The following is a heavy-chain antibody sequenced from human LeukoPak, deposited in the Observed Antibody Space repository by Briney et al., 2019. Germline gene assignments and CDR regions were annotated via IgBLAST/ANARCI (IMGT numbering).Heavy chain of an antibody. V-gene: IGHV1-18*01. D-gene: IGHD6-13*01. CDR1: GYTFTTYY. J-gene: IGHJ6*03. Sequence: ASVKVSCKASGYTFTTYYISWVRQAPGQGLEWMGWISGYNGHTNSAQKLQGRVTMTTDTSTSTAYMELRSLKSDDTAVYYCARGGGYSSSWPKYYMDVWGKGTTVTVSS. CDR3: ARGGGYSSSWPKYYMDV. CDR2: ISGYNGHT.